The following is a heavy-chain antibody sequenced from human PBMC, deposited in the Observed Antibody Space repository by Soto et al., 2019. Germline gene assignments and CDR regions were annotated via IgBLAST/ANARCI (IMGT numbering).Heavy chain of an antibody. V-gene: IGHV3-9*01. Sequence: PGGSLRLSCAASGFNFDDYAMHWVRQAPGKGLEWVSGINWNSGTTAYADSVKGRFTISRDNARKSLYLQMDSLRVEDTALYYCAKDYDVLTGPSAFFGRPVWGPGPTVTVSS. D-gene: IGHD3-9*01. CDR3: AKDYDVLTGPSAFFGRPV. CDR2: INWNSGTT. J-gene: IGHJ6*02. CDR1: GFNFDDYA.